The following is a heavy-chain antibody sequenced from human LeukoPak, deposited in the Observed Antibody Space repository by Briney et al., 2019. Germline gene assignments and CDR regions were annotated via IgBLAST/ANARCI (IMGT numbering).Heavy chain of an antibody. CDR2: ISAYNGNT. CDR1: GYTFTSYG. Sequence: ASVKVSCKASGYTFTSYGISWVRQAPGQGLEWMGWISAYNGNTNYAQRLQGRVTMTTDTSTSTAYMELRSLRPDDTAVYDCARASPYYDILTGSTAMGWFDPWGQGTLVTVSS. D-gene: IGHD3-9*01. V-gene: IGHV1-18*01. J-gene: IGHJ5*02. CDR3: ARASPYYDILTGSTAMGWFDP.